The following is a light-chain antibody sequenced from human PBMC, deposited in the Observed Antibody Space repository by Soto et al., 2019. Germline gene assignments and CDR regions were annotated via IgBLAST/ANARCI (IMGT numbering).Light chain of an antibody. CDR3: QQYNNWPPYT. V-gene: IGKV3-15*01. CDR2: GAS. Sequence: EIVMTQSPATLSVSPGERATLSCRASRRVSSNLAWYQQKPGQAPRLLIYGASTRATGIPARFSGSGSETEFTLTISSLQSEDFAVYYCQQYNNWPPYTFGQGTKVDIK. CDR1: RRVSSN. J-gene: IGKJ2*01.